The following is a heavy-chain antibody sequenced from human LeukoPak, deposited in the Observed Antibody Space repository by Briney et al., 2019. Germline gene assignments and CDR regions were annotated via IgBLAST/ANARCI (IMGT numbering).Heavy chain of an antibody. V-gene: IGHV3-30*18. CDR1: GFTFSSYG. D-gene: IGHD2-2*02. CDR3: AKDRGFRCSSTSCYTGPLDY. CDR2: ISYDGSNK. Sequence: GGSLRLSCAASGFTFSSYGMHWVRQAPGKGLEWVAVISYDGSNKYYADSVKGRFTISRDNSKNTLYLQMNSLRAEDTAVYYCAKDRGFRCSSTSCYTGPLDYWGQGTLVTVSS. J-gene: IGHJ4*02.